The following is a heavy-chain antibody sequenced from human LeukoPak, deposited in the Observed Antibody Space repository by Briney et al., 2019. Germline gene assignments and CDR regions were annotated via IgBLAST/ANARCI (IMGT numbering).Heavy chain of an antibody. D-gene: IGHD3-10*01. J-gene: IGHJ4*02. CDR2: IWYDGSNK. Sequence: PGGSLRLSCAASGFTFSSYSMNWVRQAPGKGLEWVAVIWYDGSNKYYADSVKGRFTISRDNSKNTLYLQMNSLRAEDTAVYYCARDLLLWFGELSSSLDNWGQGTLVTVSS. CDR1: GFTFSSYS. CDR3: ARDLLLWFGELSSSLDN. V-gene: IGHV3-33*08.